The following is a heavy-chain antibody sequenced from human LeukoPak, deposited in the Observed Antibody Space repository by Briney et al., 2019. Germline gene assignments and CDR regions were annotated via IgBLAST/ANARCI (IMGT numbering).Heavy chain of an antibody. CDR2: IKQDGTEK. V-gene: IGHV3-7*01. CDR1: GFTHPTHW. Sequence: GGSVGLSRASSGFTHPTHWMSWVRQARAKGLEWVANIKQDGTEKYYLSSVWGRFAISRDNAKNSVDLQMNSLRAEDTAVYYCARQISGSYPEFYYYGMDVWGRGTTVTVSS. J-gene: IGHJ6*02. CDR3: ARQISGSYPEFYYYGMDV. D-gene: IGHD1-26*01.